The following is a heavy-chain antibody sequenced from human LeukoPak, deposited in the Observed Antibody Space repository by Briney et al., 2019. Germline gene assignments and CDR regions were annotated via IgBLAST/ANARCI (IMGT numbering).Heavy chain of an antibody. CDR2: IKQDGSEK. V-gene: IGHV3-7*01. Sequence: GGSLRLSCAASGFTFSIYWMSWVRQAPGKGLEWVANIKQDGSEKYYVDSVKGRFTIYRDNAKNSLYLQMNSLRAEDTAVYYCARVDYSSSWYYGAGGYYFDYWGQGTLVTVSS. CDR1: GFTFSIYW. CDR3: ARVDYSSSWYYGAGGYYFDY. J-gene: IGHJ4*02. D-gene: IGHD6-13*01.